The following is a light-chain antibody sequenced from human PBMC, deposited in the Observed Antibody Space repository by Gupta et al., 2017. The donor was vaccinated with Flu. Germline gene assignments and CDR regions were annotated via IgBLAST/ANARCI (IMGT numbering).Light chain of an antibody. Sequence: DIVKISCSDADLRCHIVSWYQHLPGQAPRLVVYGNNIRPSGVPDRFSGSTSGSAASLTIAGAQSEDEADYYCDARDTDIADSFFGPGTRVTGL. CDR2: GNN. J-gene: IGLJ1*01. CDR1: DLRCHI. V-gene: IGLV3-19*01. CDR3: DARDTDIADSF.